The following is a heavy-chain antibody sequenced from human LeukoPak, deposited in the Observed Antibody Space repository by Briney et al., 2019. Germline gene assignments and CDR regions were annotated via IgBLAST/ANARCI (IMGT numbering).Heavy chain of an antibody. J-gene: IGHJ4*02. CDR2: IWYDGSNK. CDR3: AKGLPASYDSSGYFL. D-gene: IGHD3-22*01. Sequence: PGGSLRLSCAASGFTFSSYGMHWVRQSPGKGLEWVAVIWYDGSNKYYADSVKGRFTISRDNSKNTLYLQMNSLRAEDTAVYYRAKGLPASYDSSGYFLWGQGTLVTVSS. CDR1: GFTFSSYG. V-gene: IGHV3-33*06.